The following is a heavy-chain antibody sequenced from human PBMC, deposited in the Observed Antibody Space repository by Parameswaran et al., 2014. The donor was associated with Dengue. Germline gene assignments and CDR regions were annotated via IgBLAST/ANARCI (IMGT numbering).Heavy chain of an antibody. CDR3: ARESGSSGSADY. J-gene: IGHJ4*02. Sequence: KWIRQPPGKGLEWVSYISSSGSTIYYADSVKGRFTISRDNAKTSLYLQMNSLRAEGTAVYYCARESGSSGSADYWGQGTLVTVSS. D-gene: IGHD6-19*01. CDR2: ISSSGSTI. V-gene: IGHV3-48*03.